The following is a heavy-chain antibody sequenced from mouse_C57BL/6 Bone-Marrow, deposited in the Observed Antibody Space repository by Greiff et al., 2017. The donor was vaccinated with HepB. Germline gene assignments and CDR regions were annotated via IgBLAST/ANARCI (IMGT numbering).Heavy chain of an antibody. CDR1: GYTFTSYW. J-gene: IGHJ4*01. CDR2: IHPNSGST. Sequence: VQLQQPGAELVKPGASVKLSCKASGYTFTSYWMHWVKQRPGQGLEWIGMIHPNSGSTNYNEKFKSKATLTVDKSSSTAYMQLSSLTSEDSAVYCCARRNYYGSSLYAMDYWGQGTSVTVSS. CDR3: ARRNYYGSSLYAMDY. D-gene: IGHD1-1*01. V-gene: IGHV1-64*01.